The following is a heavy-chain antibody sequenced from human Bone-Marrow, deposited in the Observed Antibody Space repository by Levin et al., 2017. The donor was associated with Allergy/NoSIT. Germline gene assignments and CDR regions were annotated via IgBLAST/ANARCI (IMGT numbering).Heavy chain of an antibody. V-gene: IGHV3-15*01. CDR2: IKGKSDGETT. J-gene: IGHJ4*02. D-gene: IGHD1-20*01. Sequence: NSGGSLRLSCVASGFTFTNAWLTWVRQVPGRGLEWVGRIKGKSDGETTDYGTPVKGRFTISRDDSKDTLYLQMSSLKTEDTALYYCTTGTANNWSVGYWGRGTLVTVSS. CDR3: TTGTANNWSVGY. CDR1: GFTFTNAW.